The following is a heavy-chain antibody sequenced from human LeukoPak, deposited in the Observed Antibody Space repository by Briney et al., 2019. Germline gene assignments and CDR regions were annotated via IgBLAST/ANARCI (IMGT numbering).Heavy chain of an antibody. CDR1: GGSISSNNYY. CDR3: AKVYGSGSSDAFDI. J-gene: IGHJ3*02. CDR2: IYNSGTT. D-gene: IGHD3-10*01. V-gene: IGHV4-39*07. Sequence: SETLSLTCTVYGGSISSNNYYWGWIRQPPGKGLEWIGGIYNSGTTYYNPSLKSRVTMSVDTSKNQFSLKLSSVTAADTAVYYCAKVYGSGSSDAFDIWGQGTMVTVSS.